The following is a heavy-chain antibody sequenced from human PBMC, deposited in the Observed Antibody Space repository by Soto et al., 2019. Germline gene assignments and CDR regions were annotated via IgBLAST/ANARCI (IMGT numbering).Heavy chain of an antibody. J-gene: IGHJ4*02. Sequence: GGSLRLSCAASGFTVSSNYMSWVRQAPGKGLEWVSVIYSGGSTYYADSVKGRFTISRDNSKNTLYPQMNSLRAEDTAVYYCARDRDYYYDSSGYSTNDYWGQGTLVTVSS. D-gene: IGHD3-22*01. CDR1: GFTVSSNY. CDR3: ARDRDYYYDSSGYSTNDY. CDR2: IYSGGST. V-gene: IGHV3-66*01.